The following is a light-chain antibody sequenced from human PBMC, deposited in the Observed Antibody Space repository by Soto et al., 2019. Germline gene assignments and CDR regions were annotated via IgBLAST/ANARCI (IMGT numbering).Light chain of an antibody. CDR2: KAS. J-gene: IGKJ1*01. CDR1: QSISIW. V-gene: IGKV1-5*03. CDR3: QHYNSYSEA. Sequence: DIQMTQYPSTLSASVGDRVTITCRASQSISIWLAWYQQKPGKAPKLLIYKASTLKSGVPSRFSGSGSGTEFTLTISSLQPDDFATYYCQHYNSYSEAFGQGTKVDVK.